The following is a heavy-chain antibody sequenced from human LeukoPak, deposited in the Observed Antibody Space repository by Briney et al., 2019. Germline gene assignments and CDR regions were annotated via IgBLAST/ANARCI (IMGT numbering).Heavy chain of an antibody. Sequence: GGSLRLSCAASGFTFSSYSMNWVRQAPGKGLEWVSYISSSGSTIYYADSVKGRFTISRDNAKNSLYLQMNSLRAEDTAVYYCAKDGGLLWFGELPRTFYYMDVWGKGTTVTVSS. V-gene: IGHV3-48*04. CDR3: AKDGGLLWFGELPRTFYYMDV. CDR1: GFTFSSYS. CDR2: ISSSGSTI. D-gene: IGHD3-10*01. J-gene: IGHJ6*03.